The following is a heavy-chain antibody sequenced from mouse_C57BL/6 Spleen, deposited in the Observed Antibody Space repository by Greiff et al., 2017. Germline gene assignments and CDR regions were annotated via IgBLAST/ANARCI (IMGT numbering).Heavy chain of an antibody. CDR1: GFSLTSYG. Sequence: VQRVESGPGLVAPSQSLSITCTVSGFSLTSYGVHWVRQPPGKGLEWLVVIWSDGSTTYNSALKSRLSISKDNSKSQVFLKMNSLQTDDTAMYYCARQNYDGYYVWYFDVWGTGTTVTVSS. CDR2: IWSDGST. V-gene: IGHV2-6-1*01. J-gene: IGHJ1*03. CDR3: ARQNYDGYYVWYFDV. D-gene: IGHD2-3*01.